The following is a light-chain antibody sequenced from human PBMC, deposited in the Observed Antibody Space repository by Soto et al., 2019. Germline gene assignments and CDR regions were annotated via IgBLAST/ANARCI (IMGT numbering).Light chain of an antibody. CDR2: GAS. J-gene: IGKJ4*01. CDR1: QSVSSN. Sequence: IVMTQSPASLFFSRGERSTLSCMASQSVSSNLAWYQHKPGQAPRLLIYGASTRATGIPARFSGSGSGTDFTLTITRLETEDFAVYYCQQSSNWPAFGGGTKVDIK. CDR3: QQSSNWPA. V-gene: IGKV3-11*01.